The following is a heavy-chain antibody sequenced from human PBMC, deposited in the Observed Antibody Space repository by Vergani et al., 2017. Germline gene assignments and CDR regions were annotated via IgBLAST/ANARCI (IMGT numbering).Heavy chain of an antibody. D-gene: IGHD6-19*01. V-gene: IGHV4-34*01. CDR1: GGSFSGYY. Sequence: QVQLQQWGAGLLKPSETLSLTCAVYGGSFSGYYWSWIRQPPGEGLEWIGYIYYSGSTYYNSSLKSRVTISVDTFKNQFSLKLSSVTAADTAVYYCARDSSGWYGLWGQGTLVTVSS. CDR3: ARDSSGWYGL. CDR2: IYYSGST. J-gene: IGHJ5*02.